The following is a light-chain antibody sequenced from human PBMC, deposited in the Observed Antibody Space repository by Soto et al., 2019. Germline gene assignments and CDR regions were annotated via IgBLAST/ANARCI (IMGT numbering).Light chain of an antibody. V-gene: IGLV2-14*01. J-gene: IGLJ1*01. CDR1: SSDVGGYNY. CDR3: SSYTPSGTYV. CDR2: EVS. Sequence: QSALTQPASVSGSPGQSSTISCTGTSSDVGGYNYVSWYQQHPGKAPKLMISEVSHRPSGVSNRFSGSKSGNTASLTISGLQAEDEADYYCSSYTPSGTYVFGAGTKVTVL.